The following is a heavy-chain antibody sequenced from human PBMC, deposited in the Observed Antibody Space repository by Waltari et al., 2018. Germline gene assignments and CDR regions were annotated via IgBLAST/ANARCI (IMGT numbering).Heavy chain of an antibody. Sequence: EAQLLESGGGLVQSGGSLTLSCTTSGFTFRSYAMNWIRQAPGKGLEWVSGVSGNGGGANDADSVEGRFSISRDNSKNTLFLQMSGLKDEDTAIYYCAKIAGYCSNDVCSKAMDVWGQGTAVTVAS. CDR2: VSGNGGGA. J-gene: IGHJ6*02. CDR3: AKIAGYCSNDVCSKAMDV. D-gene: IGHD2-8*01. V-gene: IGHV3-23*01. CDR1: GFTFRSYA.